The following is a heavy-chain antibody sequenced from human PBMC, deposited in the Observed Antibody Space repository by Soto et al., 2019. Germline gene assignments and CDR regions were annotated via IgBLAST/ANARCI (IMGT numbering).Heavy chain of an antibody. Sequence: QVHLVQSGAEVKDPGSWLKVSGKALGGTFRSYVISWVQQPPEQGLDGVGVIIPSFAAPNYAQKFQGRISLTADESTSTAYMELSSLRSEDTAVYFCARDRVKRGNSFYYGMDVWGQGTTVTVSS. CDR3: ARDRVKRGNSFYYGMDV. CDR2: IIPSFAAP. D-gene: IGHD6-6*01. J-gene: IGHJ6*02. V-gene: IGHV1-69*12. CDR1: GGTFRSYV.